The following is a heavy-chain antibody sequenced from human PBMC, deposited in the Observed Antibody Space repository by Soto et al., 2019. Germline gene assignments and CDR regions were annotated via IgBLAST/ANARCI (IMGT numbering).Heavy chain of an antibody. Sequence: QVQLVESGGGVVQPGRSLRLSCAASGFTFSSYGMHWVRQAPGKGLEWVAVISYDGSNKYYADSVKGRFTISRDNSKNTLYLQMNSLRAEDTAVYYCAKDLLKLVLRFLESGHYGNYGMDVWGQGTTVTVSS. D-gene: IGHD3-3*01. CDR2: ISYDGSNK. CDR3: AKDLLKLVLRFLESGHYGNYGMDV. J-gene: IGHJ6*02. V-gene: IGHV3-30*18. CDR1: GFTFSSYG.